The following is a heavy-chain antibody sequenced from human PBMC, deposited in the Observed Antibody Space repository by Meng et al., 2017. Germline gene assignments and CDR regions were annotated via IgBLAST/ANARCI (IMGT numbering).Heavy chain of an antibody. V-gene: IGHV7-4-1*02. CDR2: INTKTGKP. D-gene: IGHD6-19*01. CDR3: ARAHSSGWYSFFDY. CDR1: GYTFSTKV. J-gene: IGHJ4*02. Sequence: QVQLVQSGCELKVPGASVKVSCKASGYTFSTKVMNWVRQAPGQGLEWMGWINTKTGKPTYAQGFTGRPAFSLDTSASTAFLQINSLKAEDTAVYYCARAHSSGWYSFFDYWGQGTLVTVSS.